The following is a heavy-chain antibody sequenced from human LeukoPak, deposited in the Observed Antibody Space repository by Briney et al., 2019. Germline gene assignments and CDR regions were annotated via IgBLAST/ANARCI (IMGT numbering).Heavy chain of an antibody. CDR1: GFTFSDYC. CDR3: ARDSLSGDDLDY. J-gene: IGHJ4*02. CDR2: TRGSGTTV. Sequence: GGSLRLSCAASGFTFSDYCMSWIRQAPGKGLEWVSYTRGSGTTVYYADSVKGRFTISRDNAKNSVYLQMNSLRAEDTAVYYCARDSLSGDDLDYWGQGTLVTVSS. V-gene: IGHV3-11*04. D-gene: IGHD7-27*01.